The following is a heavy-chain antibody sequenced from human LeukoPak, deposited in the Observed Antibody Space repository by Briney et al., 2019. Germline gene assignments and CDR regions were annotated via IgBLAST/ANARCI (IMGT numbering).Heavy chain of an antibody. D-gene: IGHD5/OR15-5a*01. J-gene: IGHJ4*02. CDR3: AREVYTRTTYLPVDY. CDR1: GFTFSTSA. Sequence: GGSLRLSCAASGFTFSTSAMSWVRRAPGKGLEWVSTISGNGASTFYADSVKGRFTISRDNSKNTLSLHMSSLRAEDTATYYCAREVYTRTTYLPVDYWGQGTLVTVSS. CDR2: ISGNGAST. V-gene: IGHV3-23*01.